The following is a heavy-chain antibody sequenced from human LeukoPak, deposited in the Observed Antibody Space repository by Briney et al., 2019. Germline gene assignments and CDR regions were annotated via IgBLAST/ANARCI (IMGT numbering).Heavy chain of an antibody. CDR3: AKGLKGCSGGSCYYFFDF. CDR2: ITGSGGGT. V-gene: IGHV3-23*01. D-gene: IGHD2-15*01. J-gene: IGHJ4*02. Sequence: PGGSLRHSCVASGFALSNYAMSSLRPAPGKGLEWVSSITGSGGGTYYADAVKCRFTIARDISENTMDLQMNSLSAEDTAVYYCAKGLKGCSGGSCYYFFDFWGQGTLVTVSS. CDR1: GFALSNYA.